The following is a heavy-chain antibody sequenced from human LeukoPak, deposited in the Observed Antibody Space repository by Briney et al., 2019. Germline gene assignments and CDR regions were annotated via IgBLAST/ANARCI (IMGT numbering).Heavy chain of an antibody. Sequence: PSETLSLTCTVSGGSISGYYWSWIRQPPGKGLEYIGYVYYSGSTNYNPSLKSRVTISVDTSKNQFSLKLSSVTAADTAVYYCVRDRPGGSSLDYWGQGTLVTVSS. CDR3: VRDRPGGSSLDY. CDR2: VYYSGST. CDR1: GGSISGYY. V-gene: IGHV4-59*01. J-gene: IGHJ4*02. D-gene: IGHD1-26*01.